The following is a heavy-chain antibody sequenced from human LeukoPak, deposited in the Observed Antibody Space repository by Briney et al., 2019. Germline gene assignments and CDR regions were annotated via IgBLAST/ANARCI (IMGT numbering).Heavy chain of an antibody. J-gene: IGHJ6*02. D-gene: IGHD6-19*01. CDR3: ARGSDSSGWYGHYHYGMDV. Sequence: PSETLSLTCAVYGGSFSGYYWSWIRQPPGKGLEWIGEINHSGSTNYNPSLKSRVTISVDTSKNQFSLKLSSVTAGDTAVYYCARGSDSSGWYGHYHYGMDVWGQGTTVTVSS. CDR1: GGSFSGYY. V-gene: IGHV4-34*01. CDR2: INHSGST.